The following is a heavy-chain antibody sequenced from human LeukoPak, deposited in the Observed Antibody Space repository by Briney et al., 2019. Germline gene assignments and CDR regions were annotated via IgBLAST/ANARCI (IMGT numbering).Heavy chain of an antibody. CDR2: IYHSGST. CDR3: ARTLLWFGESTPYYFDY. D-gene: IGHD3-10*01. CDR1: GGSISSGGYS. V-gene: IGHV4-30-2*01. Sequence: SQTLSLTCAVSGGSISSGGYSWSWLRQPPGKGLEGIGYIYHSGSTYYNPSLKSRVTISVDRSKNQFSLKLSSVTAADTAVYYCARTLLWFGESTPYYFDYWGQGTLVTVSS. J-gene: IGHJ4*02.